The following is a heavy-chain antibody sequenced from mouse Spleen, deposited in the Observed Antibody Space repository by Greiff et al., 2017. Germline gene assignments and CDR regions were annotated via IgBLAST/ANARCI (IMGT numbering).Heavy chain of an antibody. Sequence: QVQLQQPGAELVKPGASVKLSCKASGYTFTSCYMHWVKRTPVHGLEWIGAIDPETGGTAYNQKFKGKATLTADKSSSTAYMELRSLTSEDSAVYYCNYYRYDFDYWGQGTTLTVSS. V-gene: IGHV1-15*01. CDR1: GYTFTSCY. CDR3: NYYRYDFDY. CDR2: IDPETGGT. D-gene: IGHD2-14*01. J-gene: IGHJ2*01.